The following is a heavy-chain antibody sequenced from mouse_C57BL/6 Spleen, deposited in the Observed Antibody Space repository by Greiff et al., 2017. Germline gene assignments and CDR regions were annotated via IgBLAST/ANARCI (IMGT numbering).Heavy chain of an antibody. V-gene: IGHV5-17*01. CDR2: ISSGSSTI. CDR3: ARSRNYEYYFDY. CDR1: GFTFSDYG. D-gene: IGHD2-1*01. J-gene: IGHJ2*01. Sequence: DVKLVESGGGLVKPGGSLKLSCAASGFTFSDYGMHWVRQAPEKGLEWVAYISSGSSTIYYADTVKGRFTISRDNAKNTLFLQMTSLRSEDTAMYYCARSRNYEYYFDYWGQGTTLTVSS.